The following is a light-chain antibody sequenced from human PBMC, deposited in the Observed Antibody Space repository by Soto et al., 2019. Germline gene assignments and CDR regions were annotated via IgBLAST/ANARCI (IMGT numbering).Light chain of an antibody. CDR3: HQYNDWPPA. CDR2: DAS. J-gene: IGKJ1*01. CDR1: QSVSSN. Sequence: IVLTQSPTYLSVSPGEKAPLSCRASQSVSSNVAWYQQKPGQAPRLLIYDASTRATGIPARFSGSGSGTEFTLTISSLQSEDFAVFYCHQYNDWPPAFGQGTKVDIK. V-gene: IGKV3-15*01.